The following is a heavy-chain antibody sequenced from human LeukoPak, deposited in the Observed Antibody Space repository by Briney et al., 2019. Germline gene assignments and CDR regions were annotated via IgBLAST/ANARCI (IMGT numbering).Heavy chain of an antibody. CDR2: ISAYNGNT. D-gene: IGHD4-17*01. CDR3: ARDDGDYNCDY. CDR1: GYTFTSYG. Sequence: ASVKVSCKASGYTFTSYGISWVRQAPGQGLEWMGWISAYNGNTNYAQKSQGRVTMTTDTSTSTAYMQLRSLRADDTALYYCARDDGDYNCDYWGQGTLVTVSS. V-gene: IGHV1-18*01. J-gene: IGHJ4*02.